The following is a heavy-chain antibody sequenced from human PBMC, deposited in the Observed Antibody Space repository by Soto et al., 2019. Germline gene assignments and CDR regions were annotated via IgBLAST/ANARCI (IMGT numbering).Heavy chain of an antibody. V-gene: IGHV1-69*06. J-gene: IGHJ4*02. CDR2: IIPIFGTA. CDR1: GDTFSTSS. Sequence: QVQLVQSGAEVKKPGSSVKVSCKASGDTFSTSSFNWVRQAPGQGLEWMGGIIPIFGTAHYVQKFQGRVTITADKSTGTAYMELSSLRSEDTAVYYCARWSSSGWPYFDYWGQGTLVTDSS. D-gene: IGHD6-19*01. CDR3: ARWSSSGWPYFDY.